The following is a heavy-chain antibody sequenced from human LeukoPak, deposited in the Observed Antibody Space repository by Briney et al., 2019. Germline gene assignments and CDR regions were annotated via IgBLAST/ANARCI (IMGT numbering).Heavy chain of an antibody. D-gene: IGHD4-17*01. CDR3: ARGQGTVTTH. CDR1: GGSFSGYY. V-gene: IGHV4-34*01. CDR2: INHSGNA. Sequence: PSETLSLTCAVSGGSFSGYYWTWIRQPPGKGLEWIGEINHSGNASYNPSLKSRVTISLDMSENHFSLKLTSVTAADTAVYYCARGQGTVTTHWGQGTLVTVSS. J-gene: IGHJ4*02.